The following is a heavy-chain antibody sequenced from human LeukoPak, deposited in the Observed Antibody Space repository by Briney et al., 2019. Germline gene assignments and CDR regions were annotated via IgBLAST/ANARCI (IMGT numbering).Heavy chain of an antibody. CDR3: VVGGSPGY. CDR1: GLAFSAYK. D-gene: IGHD2-15*01. J-gene: IGHJ4*02. V-gene: IGHV3-74*01. CDR2: ISTDGYTT. Sequence: GGSLRLSCAASGLAFSAYKMHWVRQAPRKGLVWVSRISTDGYTTDYADFVQGRFTASRDNTKNTWSLEMNSLRAEDTAVYYCVVGGSPGYWGQGTLVTASS.